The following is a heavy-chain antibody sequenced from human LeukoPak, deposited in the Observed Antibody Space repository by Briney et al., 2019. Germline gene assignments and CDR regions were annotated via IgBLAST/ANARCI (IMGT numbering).Heavy chain of an antibody. CDR3: ARARYYYDSSGYRDY. Sequence: ASVKVSCKASGYTFTSYGISWVRQAPGQGLEWMGWISAYNGNTNYAQKLQGRVSMTTDTSTSTAYMELRSLRSDDTAVYYCARARYYYDSSGYRDYWGQGTLVTVSS. D-gene: IGHD3-22*01. J-gene: IGHJ4*02. V-gene: IGHV1-18*01. CDR2: ISAYNGNT. CDR1: GYTFTSYG.